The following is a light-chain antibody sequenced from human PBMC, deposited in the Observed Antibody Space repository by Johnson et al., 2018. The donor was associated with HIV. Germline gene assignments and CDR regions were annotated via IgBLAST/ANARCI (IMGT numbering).Light chain of an antibody. CDR2: DNN. Sequence: QSVLTQPPSVSAAPGQKVTISCSGSSSNIGNNYVSWYQQLPGTAPKLLIYDNNKRPSGIPDRLSGSKSGTSATLGITGLQTGDEADYYCGTWDSSLSGVFGTGTAVTVL. V-gene: IGLV1-51*01. CDR3: GTWDSSLSGV. J-gene: IGLJ1*01. CDR1: SSNIGNNY.